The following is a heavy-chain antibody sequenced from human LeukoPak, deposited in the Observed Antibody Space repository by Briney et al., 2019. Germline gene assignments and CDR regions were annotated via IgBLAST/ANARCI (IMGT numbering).Heavy chain of an antibody. Sequence: ASETLSLTCTVSGGSISDNYWSWIRQPPGRGLEWIGYAYYSGHTNYNSSLKSRVTMSLDTSKSQFSLRLSSVTAADTAVYFCARHPFATPFDYWGPGTLVTVSS. D-gene: IGHD2-15*01. CDR1: GGSISDNY. CDR2: AYYSGHT. J-gene: IGHJ4*02. CDR3: ARHPFATPFDY. V-gene: IGHV4-59*08.